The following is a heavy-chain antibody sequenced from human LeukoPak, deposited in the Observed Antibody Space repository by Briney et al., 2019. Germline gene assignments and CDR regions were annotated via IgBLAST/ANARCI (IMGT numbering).Heavy chain of an antibody. J-gene: IGHJ4*02. Sequence: GGSLRLSCETSGFTFSDYRMNWVRQAPGKGLEWVSSISSGSSFIYYADSVKGRFTISRDNAKNSLCLQMNSLRAEDTAVYYCARDSGDDYKTAFDYWGQGTLVTVSS. D-gene: IGHD5-24*01. CDR1: GFTFSDYR. CDR3: ARDSGDDYKTAFDY. V-gene: IGHV3-21*01. CDR2: ISSGSSFI.